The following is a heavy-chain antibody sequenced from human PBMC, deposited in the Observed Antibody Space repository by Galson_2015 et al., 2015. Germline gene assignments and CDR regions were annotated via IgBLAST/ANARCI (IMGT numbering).Heavy chain of an antibody. CDR1: GYSFPSYW. J-gene: IGHJ6*02. CDR3: ARLPDYFYDMDV. Sequence: QSGAEVKKRGESLKISCKGSGYSFPSYWIGWVRQMPGKGLECMGIIYPADSDTRYSPSFQGQVTITVDKSISTAYLQWSSLKASDTAMYYCARLPDYFYDMDVWGQGTTVTVSS. V-gene: IGHV5-51*03. CDR2: IYPADSDT.